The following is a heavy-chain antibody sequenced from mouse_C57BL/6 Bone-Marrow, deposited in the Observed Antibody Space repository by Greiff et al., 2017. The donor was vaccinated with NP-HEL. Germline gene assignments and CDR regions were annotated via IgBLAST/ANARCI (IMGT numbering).Heavy chain of an antibody. CDR3: TTVGYFDV. J-gene: IGHJ1*03. CDR2: IDPENGDT. CDR1: GFNIKDYY. Sequence: VQLQQSGAELVRPGASVKLSCTASGFNIKDYYMHWVKQRPEQGLEWIGWIDPENGDTEYASKFQGKATITADTSSNTAYLQLSSLTSEDTAVYYCTTVGYFDVWGTGTTVTVSS. V-gene: IGHV14-4*01.